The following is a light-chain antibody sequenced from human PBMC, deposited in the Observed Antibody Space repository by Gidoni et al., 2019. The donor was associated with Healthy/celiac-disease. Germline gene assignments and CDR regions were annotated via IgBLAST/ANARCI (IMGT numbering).Light chain of an antibody. CDR3: SSYTSSSTLVV. CDR2: DVS. CDR1: SSDVGGYNY. J-gene: IGLJ2*01. Sequence: QSALTQPASVSGSPGQSITISCTGTSSDVGGYNYVSWYHKHPGKAPTLMIYDVSNRPSGVSTRFSGSKSGNTASLTISGLQAEDEADYYCSSYTSSSTLVVFGGGTKLTVL. V-gene: IGLV2-14*01.